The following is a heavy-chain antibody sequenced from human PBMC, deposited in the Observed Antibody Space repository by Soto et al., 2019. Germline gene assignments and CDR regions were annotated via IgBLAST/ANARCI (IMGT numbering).Heavy chain of an antibody. Sequence: PGGSLRLSCAASGFIFRSYSMAWVRQAPGKGLEWLSYITSNSAYIYYTDALRGRFTISRDNAKNSLHLQMNSLRAEDTAVYFCAKEMYPRTVLDSSSPWGDYGGQGTLVTGSS. J-gene: IGHJ4*02. CDR2: ITSNSAYI. CDR3: AKEMYPRTVLDSSSPWGDY. V-gene: IGHV3-21*01. D-gene: IGHD6-6*01. CDR1: GFIFRSYS.